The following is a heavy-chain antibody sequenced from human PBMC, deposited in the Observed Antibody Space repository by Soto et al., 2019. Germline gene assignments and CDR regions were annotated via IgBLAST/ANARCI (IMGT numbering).Heavy chain of an antibody. Sequence: EVQLLESGGGLVKPGRSLRLSCTASGFTFGDYAMSWFRQAPGKGLEWVGFIRSKAYGGTTEYAASVKGRFTISRDDSKSIAYLQMNSLKTEDTAVYYCTRDGTGEWFGELSGDYWGQGTLVTVSS. J-gene: IGHJ4*02. CDR3: TRDGTGEWFGELSGDY. CDR1: GFTFGDYA. CDR2: IRSKAYGGTT. V-gene: IGHV3-49*05. D-gene: IGHD3-10*01.